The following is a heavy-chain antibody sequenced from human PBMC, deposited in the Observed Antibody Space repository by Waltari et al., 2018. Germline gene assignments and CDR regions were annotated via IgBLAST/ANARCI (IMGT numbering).Heavy chain of an antibody. CDR1: GFTFSSYA. CDR3: AKDGWSYNYFDY. J-gene: IGHJ4*02. Sequence: EVQLLESGGGLVQPGGSLRLSCAASGFTFSSYAMSWVRQAPGKGLEWVSVIYSGGSTYYADSVKGRFTISRDNSKNTLYLQMNSLRAEDTAVYYCAKDGWSYNYFDYWGQGTLVTVSS. V-gene: IGHV3-23*03. CDR2: IYSGGST. D-gene: IGHD1-26*01.